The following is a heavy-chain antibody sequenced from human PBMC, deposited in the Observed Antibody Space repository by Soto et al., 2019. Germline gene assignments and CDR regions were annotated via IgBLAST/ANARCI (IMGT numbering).Heavy chain of an antibody. J-gene: IGHJ3*02. V-gene: IGHV3-21*01. Sequence: GGSLRLSCAASGFTFSSYSMNWVRQAPGKGLEWVSSISSSSSYIYYADSVKGRFTISRDNAKNSLYLQMNRLRAEDTAVYYCARAGPLTGTTKDAFDIWGQGTMVTVSS. CDR3: ARAGPLTGTTKDAFDI. CDR2: ISSSSSYI. CDR1: GFTFSSYS. D-gene: IGHD1-7*01.